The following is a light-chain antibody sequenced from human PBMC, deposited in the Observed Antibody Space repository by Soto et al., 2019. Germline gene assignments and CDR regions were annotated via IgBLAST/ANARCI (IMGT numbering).Light chain of an antibody. CDR3: LLSYSDARRV. V-gene: IGLV7-46*01. CDR2: DTS. CDR1: TGAVTSGHY. Sequence: QAVVTQEPTLTVSPGGTVTLTCGSSTGAVTSGHYPYWFQQKPGQAPRTLIYDTSNKHSWTPARFSGSLLGGKAALTLSGAQPEDEAEYYCLLSYSDARRVFGTGTKLTVL. J-gene: IGLJ1*01.